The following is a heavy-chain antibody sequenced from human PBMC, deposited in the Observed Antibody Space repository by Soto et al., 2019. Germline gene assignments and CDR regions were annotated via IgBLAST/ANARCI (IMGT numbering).Heavy chain of an antibody. CDR3: ARDMGPSGDYGY. CDR2: IDPDGSQK. CDR1: GFTFSTYW. D-gene: IGHD4-17*01. J-gene: IGHJ4*02. V-gene: IGHV3-7*03. Sequence: EVQLVDSGGDLVQPGGSLRLSCAASGFTFSTYWMSWVRQAPGKGLEWVANIDPDGSQKYYVDSVKGRFTISRDNAKNSLYRQMNSLRAEDTAVYYCARDMGPSGDYGYWGQGTLVTVSS.